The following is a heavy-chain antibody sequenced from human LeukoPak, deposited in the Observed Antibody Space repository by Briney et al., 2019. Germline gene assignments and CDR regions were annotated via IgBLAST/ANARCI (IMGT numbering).Heavy chain of an antibody. V-gene: IGHV3-23*01. CDR1: GFTFSSYA. J-gene: IGHJ4*02. CDR3: AQADTITMIVVVVGALY. D-gene: IGHD3-22*01. CDR2: ISGSGGST. Sequence: GGSLRLSCAASGFTFSSYAMSWVRQAPGKWLEWVSAISGSGGSTYYADSVKGRFTISRDNSKNTLYLQMNSLRAEDTAVYYCAQADTITMIVVVVGALYWGQGTLVTVSS.